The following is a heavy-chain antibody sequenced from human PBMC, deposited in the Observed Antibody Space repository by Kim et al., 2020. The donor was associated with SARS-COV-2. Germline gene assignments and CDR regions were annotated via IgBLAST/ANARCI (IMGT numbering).Heavy chain of an antibody. D-gene: IGHD1-1*01. CDR2: INPNSVGT. Sequence: ASVKVSCKASGFTFTDTYIYWVRQAPGKGLEWMGWINPNSVGTKIAQKFQGRVTMTRDTSITTAYLDLSSLRSTDTAVYYFVGGVTTGGYWGQGTLVTV. CDR1: GFTFTDTY. J-gene: IGHJ4*02. V-gene: IGHV1-2*02. CDR3: VGGVTTGGY.